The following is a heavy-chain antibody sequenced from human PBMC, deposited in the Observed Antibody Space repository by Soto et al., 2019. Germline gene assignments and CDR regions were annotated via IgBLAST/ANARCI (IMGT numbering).Heavy chain of an antibody. CDR3: LVSGNYRFDY. CDR2: INGAGSST. J-gene: IGHJ4*02. V-gene: IGHV3-74*01. D-gene: IGHD1-26*01. CDR1: GFTFSSYW. Sequence: GGSLRLSCAASGFTFSSYWMHWVHQAPGKGLVWVSRINGAGSSTSYADSVKGRFTISRDNAKNTLYLQMNSLRGEDTAVYYCLVSGNYRFDYWGQGTLVTVSS.